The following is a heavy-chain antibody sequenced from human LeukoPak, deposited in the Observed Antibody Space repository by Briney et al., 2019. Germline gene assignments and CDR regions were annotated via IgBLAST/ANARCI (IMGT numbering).Heavy chain of an antibody. D-gene: IGHD1-26*01. Sequence: PSETLSLTCAVSGDSIRGGNWWSWLRQSPGMGLEWIGEIYRSGHTNYNPSLESRLTISVDLSTNHFYLKLNSVTAADTAVYYCARGYSGSSPTNWGQGTLVTASS. J-gene: IGHJ4*02. CDR2: IYRSGHT. V-gene: IGHV4-4*02. CDR1: GDSIRGGNW. CDR3: ARGYSGSSPTN.